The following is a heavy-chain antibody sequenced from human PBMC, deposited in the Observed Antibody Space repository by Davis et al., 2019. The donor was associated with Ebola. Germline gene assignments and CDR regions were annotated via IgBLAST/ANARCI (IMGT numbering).Heavy chain of an antibody. CDR3: ARGHSSSWYYYYYGMDV. V-gene: IGHV3-11*04. CDR1: GFTFSDYY. Sequence: PGGSLRLSCAASGFTFSDYYMSWIRQAPGKGLEWVPYISNSGSTIYYADSVKGRFTISRDNAKNTVYLQMNSLRAEDTAVYYCARGHSSSWYYYYYGMDVWGQGTLVTVSS. J-gene: IGHJ6*02. D-gene: IGHD6-13*01. CDR2: ISNSGSTI.